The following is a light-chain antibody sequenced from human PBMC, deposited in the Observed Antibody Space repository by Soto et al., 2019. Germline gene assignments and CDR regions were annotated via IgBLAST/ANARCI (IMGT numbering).Light chain of an antibody. V-gene: IGKV3-15*01. Sequence: MTQSPSSLSASVGDRVTITCRASQSISSYLNWYQQKPGQAPRLLIYGASTRATGIPARFSGSGSGTEFTLTISSLQSEDFAVYYCQQYNDWPPKITFGQGTRLEIK. J-gene: IGKJ5*01. CDR3: QQYNDWPPKIT. CDR1: QSISSY. CDR2: GAS.